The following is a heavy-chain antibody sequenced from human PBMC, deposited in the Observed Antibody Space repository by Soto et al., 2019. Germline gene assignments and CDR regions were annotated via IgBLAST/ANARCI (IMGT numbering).Heavy chain of an antibody. Sequence: VGSLRLSCAASGFTFSSYAMSWVRQAPGKGLEWVSAISGSGGSTYYADSVKGRFTISRDNSKNTLYLQMNSLRAEDTAVYYCAKDLITMIVVARNAFDIWGQGTMVTVSS. CDR3: AKDLITMIVVARNAFDI. CDR1: GFTFSSYA. V-gene: IGHV3-23*01. CDR2: ISGSGGST. J-gene: IGHJ3*02. D-gene: IGHD3-22*01.